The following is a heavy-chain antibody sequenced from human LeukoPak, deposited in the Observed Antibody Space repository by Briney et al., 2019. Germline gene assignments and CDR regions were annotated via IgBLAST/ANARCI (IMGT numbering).Heavy chain of an antibody. CDR2: INPSGGST. CDR3: ARDNSVEDTAWWFDP. J-gene: IGHJ5*02. D-gene: IGHD4-23*01. Sequence: ASVKVSCKASGYTFTSYYMHWVRQAPGQGLEWMGIINPSGGSTSYAQKFQGRVTMTRDMSTSTDYMELSSLRSEDTAVYYCARDNSVEDTAWWFDPWGQGTPVTVSS. V-gene: IGHV1-46*01. CDR1: GYTFTSYY.